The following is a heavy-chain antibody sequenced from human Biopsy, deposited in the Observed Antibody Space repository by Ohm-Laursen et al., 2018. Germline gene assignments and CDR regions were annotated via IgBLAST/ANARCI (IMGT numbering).Heavy chain of an antibody. Sequence: SDTLSLTCNVSGGDINNYYWSWIRQPAGKGLEWIGRIYPGGSTNYNPSPKSRVTMSVDTSKKQLSLRPRSVTAADTAMYYCASVVLGPTNDAFDLWGQGTMVVVSS. D-gene: IGHD3-22*01. CDR2: IYPGGST. CDR3: ASVVLGPTNDAFDL. CDR1: GGDINNYY. V-gene: IGHV4-4*07. J-gene: IGHJ3*01.